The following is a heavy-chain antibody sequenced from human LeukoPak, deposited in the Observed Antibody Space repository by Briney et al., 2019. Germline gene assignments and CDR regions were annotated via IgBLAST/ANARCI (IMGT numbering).Heavy chain of an antibody. CDR3: ARDRRYYDSSGYYIIDY. J-gene: IGHJ4*02. D-gene: IGHD3-22*01. V-gene: IGHV1-18*01. Sequence: ASVKVSCKASGYTFTSYGISWARQAPGQGLEWMGWISAYNGNTNYAQKLQGRVTMTTDTSTSTAYMELRSLRSDDTAVYYCARDRRYYDSSGYYIIDYWGQGTLVTVSS. CDR2: ISAYNGNT. CDR1: GYTFTSYG.